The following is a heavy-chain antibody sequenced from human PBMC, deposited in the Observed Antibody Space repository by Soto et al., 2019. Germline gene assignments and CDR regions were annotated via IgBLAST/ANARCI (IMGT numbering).Heavy chain of an antibody. D-gene: IGHD2-2*01. Sequence: QVQLVESGGGLVKPGGSLRLSCAASGFTFSDYYMSWIRQAPGKGLEWVSYISSSSSYTNYADSVKGRFTISRDNAKNSLYLQMNSLRAEDTAVYYCARGPAAALNYVDYWGQGTLVTVSS. CDR1: GFTFSDYY. CDR2: ISSSSSYT. CDR3: ARGPAAALNYVDY. V-gene: IGHV3-11*05. J-gene: IGHJ4*02.